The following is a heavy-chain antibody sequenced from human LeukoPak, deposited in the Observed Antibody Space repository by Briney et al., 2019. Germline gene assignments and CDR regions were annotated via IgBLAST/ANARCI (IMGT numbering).Heavy chain of an antibody. V-gene: IGHV4-4*07. D-gene: IGHD6-19*01. CDR1: GGSISSYH. Sequence: SETLSLTCTVSGGSISSYHWSWIRQPAGKGLEWIGRIHTSGSTNYNPSLKSRVTMSVDTSKNQFSLKLSSVTAADTAVYYCARTIGKVAGTDYYYYMDVWGKGTTVTVSS. CDR2: IHTSGST. CDR3: ARTIGKVAGTDYYYYMDV. J-gene: IGHJ6*03.